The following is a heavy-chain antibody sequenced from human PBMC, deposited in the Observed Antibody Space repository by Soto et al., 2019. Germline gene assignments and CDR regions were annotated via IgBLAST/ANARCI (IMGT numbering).Heavy chain of an antibody. Sequence: GVPLRLSCAASGFTFSDYYMIWIRQAPGKGLEWVSYISSSGSTIYYADSVKGRFTISRDNAKNSLYLQMNSLRAEDTAVYYCARAESGYSYGRRWFEPSGHATLVT. D-gene: IGHD5-18*01. V-gene: IGHV3-11*01. J-gene: IGHJ5*02. CDR3: ARAESGYSYGRRWFEP. CDR1: GFTFSDYY. CDR2: ISSSGSTI.